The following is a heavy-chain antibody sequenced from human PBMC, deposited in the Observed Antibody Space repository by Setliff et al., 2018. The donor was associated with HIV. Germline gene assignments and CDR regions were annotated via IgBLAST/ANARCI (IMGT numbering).Heavy chain of an antibody. V-gene: IGHV4-38-2*01. J-gene: IGHJ5*02. Sequence: ETLSLTCAVSGYSIGSGSFWGWIRQPPGKGLEWIATIPHNGGTYYNPDPSLTGRVTISLDTSKNQFSLKLSSVTAADAAVYYCASRVYYYDSSGYLREEGFDPWGQGTLVTVSS. D-gene: IGHD3-22*01. CDR1: GYSIGSGSF. CDR2: IPHNGGT. CDR3: ASRVYYYDSSGYLREEGFDP.